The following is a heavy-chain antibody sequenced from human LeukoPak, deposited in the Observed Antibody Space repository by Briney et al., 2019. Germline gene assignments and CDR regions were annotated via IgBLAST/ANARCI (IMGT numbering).Heavy chain of an antibody. CDR1: GFTFSSYS. CDR3: ASAMARGVITLPFDY. CDR2: ISSSSSYM. Sequence: GGSLRLSCAASGFTFSSYSMNWVSQAPGKGLEWVSSISSSSSYMYYADSVKGRFTISRDNAKNSLYLQLNSLRGEDTAVYYCASAMARGVITLPFDYWGQGTLVTVSS. V-gene: IGHV3-21*01. D-gene: IGHD3-10*01. J-gene: IGHJ4*02.